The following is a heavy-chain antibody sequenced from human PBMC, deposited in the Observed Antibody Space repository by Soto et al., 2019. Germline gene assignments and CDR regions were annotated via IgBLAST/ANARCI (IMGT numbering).Heavy chain of an antibody. CDR3: ARALGRHPTVKTIAY. D-gene: IGHD4-17*01. J-gene: IGHJ4*02. CDR2: ISGYNGNT. V-gene: IGHV1-24*01. CDR1: GYTLTDLS. Sequence: ASVKVSCKVSGYTLTDLSMHWVRQAPGKGLEWMGWISGYNGNTNSAQKFKDRITMTTDTSISTAYMELSSLRSEDTAVYYCARALGRHPTVKTIAYWGQGTLVTVSS.